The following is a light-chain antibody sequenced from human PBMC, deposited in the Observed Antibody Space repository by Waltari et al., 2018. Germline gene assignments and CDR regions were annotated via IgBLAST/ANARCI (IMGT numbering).Light chain of an antibody. Sequence: EIVLTQSPGTLSLSPGERATLSCRASQSISNNYLAWYQQKPGQAPRLLISGVFTRATGVPDRFYGGMSGTDFILTVRRLEPEDFAVYYCQQYAKAPPTFGGGTQVEI. V-gene: IGKV3-20*01. CDR2: GVF. CDR1: QSISNNY. CDR3: QQYAKAPPT. J-gene: IGKJ4*01.